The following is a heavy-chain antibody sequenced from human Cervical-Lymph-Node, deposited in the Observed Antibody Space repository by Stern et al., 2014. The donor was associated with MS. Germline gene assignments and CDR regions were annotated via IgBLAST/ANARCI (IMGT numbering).Heavy chain of an antibody. CDR3: AKLSHLSYSFDY. J-gene: IGHJ4*02. CDR2: ITSNATNK. Sequence: VQLVESGGGVVQPGRSLRLSCTASGFTFRNHGMHWVRQAPGKGLEWVAGITSNATNKFYAEYVKGRFTITRDNSKNTLYLQMNSLRSGDTAVYYCAKLSHLSYSFDYWGRGTLVTVSS. V-gene: IGHV3-30*18. D-gene: IGHD2/OR15-2a*01. CDR1: GFTFRNHG.